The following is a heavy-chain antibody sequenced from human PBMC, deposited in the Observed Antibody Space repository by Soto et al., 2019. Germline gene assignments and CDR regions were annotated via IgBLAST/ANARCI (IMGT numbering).Heavy chain of an antibody. CDR2: IIPIFGTA. D-gene: IGHD3-22*01. V-gene: IGHV1-69*13. CDR3: ARSSGTRYYYYYGMDV. J-gene: IGHJ6*02. CDR1: GGTFSSYA. Sequence: ASVKVSCKASGGTFSSYAISWVRQAPGQGLEWMGGIIPIFGTANYAQKFQGRATITADESTSTAYMELSSLRSEDTAVYYCARSSGTRYYYYYGMDVWGQGTTVTVSS.